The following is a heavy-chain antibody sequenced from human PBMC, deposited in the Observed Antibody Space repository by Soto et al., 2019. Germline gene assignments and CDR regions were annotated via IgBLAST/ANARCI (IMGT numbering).Heavy chain of an antibody. J-gene: IGHJ4*02. CDR2: VYSGGAT. Sequence: QLVETGGGLIQPGTSLTLSCAASGFSVSRNYMTWVRQAPGKGLEWVSFVYSGGATFYADSVKGGFILSRDDSQNTRYLQMNNLRAEDTAVYYCARGPGRLWGRGTLVTVAS. V-gene: IGHV3-53*02. CDR1: GFSVSRNY. D-gene: IGHD3-10*01. CDR3: ARGPGRL.